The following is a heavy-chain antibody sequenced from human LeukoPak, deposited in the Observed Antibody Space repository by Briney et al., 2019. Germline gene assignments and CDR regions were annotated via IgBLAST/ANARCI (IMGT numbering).Heavy chain of an antibody. CDR2: ISTSSSYI. Sequence: GGSLRLSCAASGFTFSSYTMNWVRQAPGKGLEWVSSISTSSSYIYYADSVKGRFTISRDNAKKSLYLQMNSLRAEDTAVYYCARDRGVGASYFDYWGQGTLVTVSS. J-gene: IGHJ4*02. V-gene: IGHV3-21*01. D-gene: IGHD1-26*01. CDR3: ARDRGVGASYFDY. CDR1: GFTFSSYT.